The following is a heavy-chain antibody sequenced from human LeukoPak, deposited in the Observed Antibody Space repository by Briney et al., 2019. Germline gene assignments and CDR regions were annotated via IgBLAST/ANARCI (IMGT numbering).Heavy chain of an antibody. Sequence: PGGSLRLSCAASGFTFSNAWMSWVRQAPGKGLEWVGRIKSKTDGGTTDYAAPVKGRFTISRDDSKNTLYLQMDSLRPEDTAVYFCARDLTQLALFDYWGQGTLVTVSS. D-gene: IGHD6-13*01. V-gene: IGHV3-15*01. J-gene: IGHJ4*02. CDR2: IKSKTDGGTT. CDR1: GFTFSNAW. CDR3: ARDLTQLALFDY.